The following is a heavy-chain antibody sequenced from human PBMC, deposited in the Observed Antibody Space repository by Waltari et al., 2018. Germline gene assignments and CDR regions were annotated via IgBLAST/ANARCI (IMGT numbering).Heavy chain of an antibody. J-gene: IGHJ4*02. CDR2: ISGSGVGT. Sequence: EVQLLESGGGFVPPGGSLSLSCATPGFPFSGWSLNWVRQAPGKGLQWVSGISGSGVGTVYVDSVKGRFTISRDNSKNTLYLQMNSLTAEDTALYYCAADLGSGGYYLVHFDYWGQGALVTVSS. CDR1: GFPFSGWS. CDR3: AADLGSGGYYLVHFDY. V-gene: IGHV3-23*01. D-gene: IGHD3-22*01.